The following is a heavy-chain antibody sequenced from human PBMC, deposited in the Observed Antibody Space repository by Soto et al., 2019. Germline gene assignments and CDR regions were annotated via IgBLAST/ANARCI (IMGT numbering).Heavy chain of an antibody. Sequence: VASVKVSCKVSGYTLTELSMHWVRQAPGKGLEWMGGFDPEDGETIYAQKFQGRVTMTEDTSTDTAYMELSSLRSEDTAVYYCATVASPIWINNWFDPWGQGTLVTVSS. D-gene: IGHD1-1*01. CDR3: ATVASPIWINNWFDP. J-gene: IGHJ5*02. CDR1: GYTLTELS. CDR2: FDPEDGET. V-gene: IGHV1-24*01.